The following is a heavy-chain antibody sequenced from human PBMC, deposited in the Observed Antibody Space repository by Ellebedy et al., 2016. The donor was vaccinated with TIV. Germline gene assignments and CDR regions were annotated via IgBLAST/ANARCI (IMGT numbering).Heavy chain of an antibody. Sequence: GESLKISXAASGLIFSNVWMGWVRQAPGKGLEWVANINKDGSEKYYADSVKGRFIISRDNAKNSSFLQMNSLRGGDAAMYYCTGRGGCNTSCSDHWGHGTVVSVSS. V-gene: IGHV3-7*01. CDR1: GLIFSNVW. CDR3: TGRGGCNTSCSDH. J-gene: IGHJ4*01. D-gene: IGHD3-16*01. CDR2: INKDGSEK.